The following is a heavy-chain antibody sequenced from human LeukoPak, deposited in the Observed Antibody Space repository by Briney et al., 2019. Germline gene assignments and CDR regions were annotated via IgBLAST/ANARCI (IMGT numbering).Heavy chain of an antibody. CDR1: GGSFSGYY. J-gene: IGHJ5*02. V-gene: IGHV4-34*01. CDR2: INHSGST. Sequence: PSETLSLTCAVYGGSFSGYYWSWIRQPPGKGLEWIGEINHSGSTNYNPSLKSRVTISVDTSKNQFSLKLSSVTAADTAVYYCARGLRQWLAARYNWFDPWGQGTLVTVSS. CDR3: ARGLRQWLAARYNWFDP. D-gene: IGHD6-19*01.